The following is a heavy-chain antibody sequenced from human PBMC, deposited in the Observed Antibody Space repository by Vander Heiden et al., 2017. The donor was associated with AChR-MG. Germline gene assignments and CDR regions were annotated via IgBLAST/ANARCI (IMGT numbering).Heavy chain of an antibody. CDR1: GGPISRSSYY. V-gene: IGHV4-39*01. D-gene: IGHD3-16*01. CDR3: ARILYDYVQDGTDY. CDR2: IYYSGST. J-gene: IGHJ4*02. Sequence: QLQLQASGPGLVTPSETLSLTRPVSGGPISRSSYYWGWIRQPPGKGLEWIGSIYYSGSTYYNPSLKSRVTISVDTSKNQFSLKLSSVTAADTAVYYCARILYDYVQDGTDYWGQGTLVTVSS.